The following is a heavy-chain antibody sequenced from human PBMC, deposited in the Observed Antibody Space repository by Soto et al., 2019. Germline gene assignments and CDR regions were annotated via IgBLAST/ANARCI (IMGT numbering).Heavy chain of an antibody. CDR1: GFTFSSYS. Sequence: PGGSLRLSCAASGFTFSSYSMNCVRQAPGRGLEWVAAISGTSDYIYYADSVKGRFTISRDNAKTSLYIQMNSLRAEDTAVYYCARDHRYCSGSSCRPYYYYYGMDVWGQGTTVTVS. D-gene: IGHD2-15*01. J-gene: IGHJ6*02. CDR2: ISGTSDYI. CDR3: ARDHRYCSGSSCRPYYYYYGMDV. V-gene: IGHV3-21*01.